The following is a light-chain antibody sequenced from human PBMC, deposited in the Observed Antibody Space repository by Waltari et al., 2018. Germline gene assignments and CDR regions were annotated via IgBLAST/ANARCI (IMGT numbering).Light chain of an antibody. V-gene: IGKV1-33*01. CDR2: GAF. CDR1: QDIGNY. CDR3: QQYNSLPYT. Sequence: IQMTQSPSSQSAYVGDRLTITCQASQDIGNYLNWYQQKPGEAPKLLISGAFNLRAGVPSRFTGGGSGTDFTFTVSSLQPEDVATYYCQQYNSLPYTFGQGTKLEI. J-gene: IGKJ2*01.